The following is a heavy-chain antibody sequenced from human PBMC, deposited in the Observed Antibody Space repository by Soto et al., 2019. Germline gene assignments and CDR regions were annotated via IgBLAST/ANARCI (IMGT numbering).Heavy chain of an antibody. Sequence: GGSLRLSCAASGFTFSSYSMNWVRQAPGKGLEWVSSISSSSSYIYYADSVKGRFTISRDNAKNSLYLQMNSLRAEDTAVYYCASRMEGYDILTGYSYWGQGTLVTVSS. D-gene: IGHD3-9*01. J-gene: IGHJ4*02. CDR2: ISSSSSYI. CDR1: GFTFSSYS. V-gene: IGHV3-21*01. CDR3: ASRMEGYDILTGYSY.